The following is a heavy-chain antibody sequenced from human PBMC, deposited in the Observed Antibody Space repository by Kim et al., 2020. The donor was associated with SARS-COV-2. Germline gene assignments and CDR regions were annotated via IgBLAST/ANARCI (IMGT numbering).Heavy chain of an antibody. CDR1: GGTFSSYA. V-gene: IGHV1-69*13. CDR2: IIPIFGTA. D-gene: IGHD4-17*01. Sequence: SVKVSCKASGGTFSSYAISWVRQAPGQGLEWMGGIIPIFGTANYAQKFQGRVTITADESTSTAYMELSSLRSEDTAVYYCASGGYGGNSGNFDYWGQGTLVTVSS. CDR3: ASGGYGGNSGNFDY. J-gene: IGHJ4*02.